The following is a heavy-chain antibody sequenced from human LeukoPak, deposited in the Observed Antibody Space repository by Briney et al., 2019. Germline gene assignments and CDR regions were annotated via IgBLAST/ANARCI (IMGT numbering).Heavy chain of an antibody. Sequence: SVKVSCKASGGTFSSYAISWVRQAPGQGLEWMGGIIPIFGTANYAQKFQGRVTITADESTSTAYMELSSLRSQDTAVYYCARTLELKDRWFDPWGQGTLVTVSS. CDR2: IIPIFGTA. CDR3: ARTLELKDRWFDP. J-gene: IGHJ5*02. CDR1: GGTFSSYA. D-gene: IGHD1-7*01. V-gene: IGHV1-69*01.